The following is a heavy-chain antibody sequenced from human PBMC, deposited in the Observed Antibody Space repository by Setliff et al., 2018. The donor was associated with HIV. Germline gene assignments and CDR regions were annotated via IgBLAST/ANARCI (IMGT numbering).Heavy chain of an antibody. J-gene: IGHJ3*02. CDR3: ATRGPYNWNERDAFDI. Sequence: ASVKVSCKVSGYTLTELSMHWARQAPGKGLEWMGGFDPEDGETIYAQKFQGRVTMTEDTSTDTAYMELSSLRSEDTAVYYCATRGPYNWNERDAFDIWGQGTMVTVSS. V-gene: IGHV1-24*01. D-gene: IGHD1-20*01. CDR1: GYTLTELS. CDR2: FDPEDGET.